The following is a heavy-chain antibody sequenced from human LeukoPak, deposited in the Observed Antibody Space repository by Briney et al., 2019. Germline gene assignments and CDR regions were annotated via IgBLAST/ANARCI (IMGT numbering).Heavy chain of an antibody. J-gene: IGHJ4*02. CDR2: ISGSSSTI. D-gene: IGHD6-13*01. V-gene: IGHV3-48*02. Sequence: GGSLRLSCAASRFTFSRYSMNWVRQAPGKGLEWVSYISGSSSTIYYADSVKGRFTISRDNAKNSLYLQMNSLRDEDTAVYYCARGAGRGGYYFDYWGQGTLVSVSS. CDR1: RFTFSRYS. CDR3: ARGAGRGGYYFDY.